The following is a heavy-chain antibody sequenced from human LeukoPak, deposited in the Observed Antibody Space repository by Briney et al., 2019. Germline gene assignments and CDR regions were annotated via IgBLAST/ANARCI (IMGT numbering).Heavy chain of an antibody. CDR2: IWYDGSNK. J-gene: IGHJ4*02. D-gene: IGHD2-2*01. CDR3: ARDGYRSSTSCFDY. CDR1: GFTFSSYG. V-gene: IGHV3-33*01. Sequence: QPGGSLRLSCAASGFTFSSYGMHWVRQAPGKGLEWVAVIWYDGSNKYYADSVKGRFTISRDNSKNTLYLQMNSLRAEDTAVYYCARDGYRSSTSCFDYWGQGTLVTVSS.